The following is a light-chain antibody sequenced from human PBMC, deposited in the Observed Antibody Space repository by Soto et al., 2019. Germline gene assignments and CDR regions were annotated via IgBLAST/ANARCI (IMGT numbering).Light chain of an antibody. CDR1: QSISVY. J-gene: IGKJ4*01. Sequence: ETVLTQSPATLSLSPGERATLSCRASQSISVYLAWYQHKPGQAPRLLIYDASNRAAGLPARFSGSGSGTDFTLTISSLEPEDFAVYYCQQRRNWPLTFGGGTKVEIK. V-gene: IGKV3-11*01. CDR3: QQRRNWPLT. CDR2: DAS.